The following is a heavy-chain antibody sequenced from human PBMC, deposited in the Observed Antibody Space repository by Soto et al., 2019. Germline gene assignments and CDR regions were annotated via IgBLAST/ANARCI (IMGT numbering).Heavy chain of an antibody. CDR2: IYYSGST. Sequence: SETLSLTCTVSGGSISGYYWSWIRQPPGKGLEWIGYIYYSGSTNYNPSLKSRVTISVDTSKNQFSLKLSSVTAADTAVYYCAKVTRLVHGIDYWGQGTLVTVSS. D-gene: IGHD6-19*01. J-gene: IGHJ4*02. CDR3: AKVTRLVHGIDY. CDR1: GGSISGYY. V-gene: IGHV4-59*01.